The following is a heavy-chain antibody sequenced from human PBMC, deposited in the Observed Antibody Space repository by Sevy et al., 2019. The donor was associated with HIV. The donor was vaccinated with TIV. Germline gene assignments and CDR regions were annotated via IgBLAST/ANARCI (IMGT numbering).Heavy chain of an antibody. CDR2: ISYDGSNK. CDR1: GFTFSSYA. Sequence: LSLTCAASGFTFSSYAMHWVRQAPGKGLEWVAVISYDGSNKYYADSVKGRFTISRDNSKNTLYLQMNSLRAEETAVYYCARGMMVRGVIIYGDYWGQGTLVTVSS. V-gene: IGHV3-30-3*01. J-gene: IGHJ4*02. D-gene: IGHD3-10*01. CDR3: ARGMMVRGVIIYGDY.